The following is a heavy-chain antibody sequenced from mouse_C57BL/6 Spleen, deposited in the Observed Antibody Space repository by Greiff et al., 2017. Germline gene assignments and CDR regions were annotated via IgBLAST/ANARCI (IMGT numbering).Heavy chain of an antibody. J-gene: IGHJ1*03. D-gene: IGHD1-1*01. CDR2: INSDGGST. CDR1: EYEFPSHD. CDR3: ARHKFITTVVATDWYFDV. Sequence: EVKVVESGGGLVQPGESLKLSCESNEYEFPSHDMSWVRKTPEKRLELVAAINSDGGSTYYPDTMERRFIISRDNTKKTLYLQMSSLRSEDTALYYCARHKFITTVVATDWYFDVWGTGTTVTVSS. V-gene: IGHV5-2*01.